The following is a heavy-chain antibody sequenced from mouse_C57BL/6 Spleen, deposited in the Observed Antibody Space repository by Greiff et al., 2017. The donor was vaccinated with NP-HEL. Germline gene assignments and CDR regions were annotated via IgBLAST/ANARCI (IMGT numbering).Heavy chain of an antibody. D-gene: IGHD2-5*01. J-gene: IGHJ4*01. CDR2: ISSGSSTI. Sequence: EVQRVESGGGLVKPGGSLKLSCAASGFTFSDYGMHWVRQAPEKGLEWVAYISSGSSTIYYADTVKGRFTISRDNAKNTLFLQMTSLRSEDTAMYYCARHSNSDAMDYWGQGTSVTVSS. CDR1: GFTFSDYG. CDR3: ARHSNSDAMDY. V-gene: IGHV5-17*01.